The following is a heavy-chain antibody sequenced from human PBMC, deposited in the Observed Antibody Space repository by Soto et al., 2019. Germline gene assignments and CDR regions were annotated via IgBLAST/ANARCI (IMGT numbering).Heavy chain of an antibody. Sequence: GASVKVSCKASGHTFTSYYIHWVRQAPGQGLEWMGLINPSGGSTSFAQKFQGRVTVTRDTSRSTVYMELSSLRSEDTAMYYCGRRCSSTSCHFDYWGQGTLVTVSS. D-gene: IGHD2-2*01. CDR1: GHTFTSYY. J-gene: IGHJ4*02. V-gene: IGHV1-46*03. CDR2: INPSGGST. CDR3: GRRCSSTSCHFDY.